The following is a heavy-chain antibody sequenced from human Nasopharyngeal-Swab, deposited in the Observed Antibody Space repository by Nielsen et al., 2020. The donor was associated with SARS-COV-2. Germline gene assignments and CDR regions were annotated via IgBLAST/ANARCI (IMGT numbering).Heavy chain of an antibody. J-gene: IGHJ4*02. CDR1: GYTFASYD. CDR3: ARGLAMVRGVIEFDY. Sequence: ASVKVSCKASGYTFASYDINWVRQATGQGLEWMGWMNPNSGNTGYAQKFQGRVTMTRNTSISTAYMELSSLRSEDTAVYYCARGLAMVRGVIEFDYWGQGTLVTVSS. D-gene: IGHD3-10*01. CDR2: MNPNSGNT. V-gene: IGHV1-8*01.